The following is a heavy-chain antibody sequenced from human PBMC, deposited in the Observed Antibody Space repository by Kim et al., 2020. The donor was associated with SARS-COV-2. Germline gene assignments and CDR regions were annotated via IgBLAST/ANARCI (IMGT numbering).Heavy chain of an antibody. J-gene: IGHJ5*02. Sequence: NFQGRVTITRDTSAPTAYMELSSLTSEDTAVYYCAREGSGSYNWLDPWGQGTLVTVSS. V-gene: IGHV1-3*01. CDR3: AREGSGSYNWLDP. D-gene: IGHD3-10*01.